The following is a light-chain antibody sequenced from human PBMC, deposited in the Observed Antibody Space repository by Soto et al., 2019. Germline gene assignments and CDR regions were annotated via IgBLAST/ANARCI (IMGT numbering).Light chain of an antibody. Sequence: DIQMTQSPSTLSASIGDRVTITCRASEDINDWLAWYQQKPGNAPKFLIYDASTLQSGVPSRFSGSGSGTEFTLTISSLQPDDSANYYCQHYKSQRTFGPGTKVHIK. CDR3: QHYKSQRT. CDR2: DAS. J-gene: IGKJ1*01. CDR1: EDINDW. V-gene: IGKV1-5*01.